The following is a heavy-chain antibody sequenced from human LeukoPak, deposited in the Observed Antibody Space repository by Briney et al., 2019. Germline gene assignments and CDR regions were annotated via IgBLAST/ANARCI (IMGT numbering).Heavy chain of an antibody. CDR1: GYTFTGYY. D-gene: IGHD1-26*01. V-gene: IGHV1-2*02. J-gene: IGHJ3*02. CDR3: ARESEWELLGAFDI. Sequence: ASVKVSCKASGYTFTGYYMHWVRQAPGQGLEWMGWINPNSGGTNYAQKFQGRVTMTRDTSISTAYMELSRLRSDDTAVYYCARESEWELLGAFDIWGQGTMVTVSS. CDR2: INPNSGGT.